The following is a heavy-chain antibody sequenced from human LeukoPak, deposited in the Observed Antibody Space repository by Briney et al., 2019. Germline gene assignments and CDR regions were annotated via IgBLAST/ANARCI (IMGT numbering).Heavy chain of an antibody. Sequence: GGSLRLSCAASGFTFSNYAMYWVRQAPGKGLEWVAVISYDGSNKYYADSVKGRFIISRDNSKNTLYLQMNSLRVEDTAVYYCARGGIAVAGIDFRWFDPWGQGTLVTVSS. CDR3: ARGGIAVAGIDFRWFDP. CDR1: GFTFSNYA. CDR2: ISYDGSNK. J-gene: IGHJ5*02. V-gene: IGHV3-30*04. D-gene: IGHD6-19*01.